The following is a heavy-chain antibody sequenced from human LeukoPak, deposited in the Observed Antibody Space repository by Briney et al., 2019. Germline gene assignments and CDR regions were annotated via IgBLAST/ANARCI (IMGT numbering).Heavy chain of an antibody. J-gene: IGHJ3*02. CDR3: ARIAVAGRGDAFDI. V-gene: IGHV4-4*07. D-gene: IGHD6-19*01. CDR2: INSSGST. Sequence: SETLCLTCTVSVVSISIDNCNSIPHRARKRRGCVMRINSSGSTNSTHYLQSRVTMYIDTSKNQFSLKLSSVTAADTAVYYCARIAVAGRGDAFDIWGQGTMVTVSS. CDR1: VVSISIDN.